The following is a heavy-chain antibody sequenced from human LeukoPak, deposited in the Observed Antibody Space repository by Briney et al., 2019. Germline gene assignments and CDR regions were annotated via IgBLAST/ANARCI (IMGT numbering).Heavy chain of an antibody. CDR2: IKQAGSEN. D-gene: IGHD3-16*01. CDR1: GFIFSSYW. Sequence: GGSLRLSCAASGFIFSSYWMTWVRQAPGKGLEWVANIKQAGSENSYVDSVRGRFTVSRDNAKNSLYLQINSLRAEDTAVYHCARVRGDYYFDYWGRGTLVTVSS. V-gene: IGHV3-7*01. J-gene: IGHJ4*02. CDR3: ARVRGDYYFDY.